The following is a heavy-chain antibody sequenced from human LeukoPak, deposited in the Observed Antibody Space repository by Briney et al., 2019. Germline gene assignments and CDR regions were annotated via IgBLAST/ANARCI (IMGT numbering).Heavy chain of an antibody. J-gene: IGHJ4*02. CDR3: ARGHFGDFLDY. Sequence: PGGSLRLSCAASGFTVSSNYMSWVRQAPGKGLEWVSVIYSGGSTYYADSVKGRFTISRDNSKNTLYLQMNSLRAEDTAVYYCARGHFGDFLDYWGQGTLVTVSS. CDR1: GFTVSSNY. CDR2: IYSGGST. V-gene: IGHV3-66*01. D-gene: IGHD4-17*01.